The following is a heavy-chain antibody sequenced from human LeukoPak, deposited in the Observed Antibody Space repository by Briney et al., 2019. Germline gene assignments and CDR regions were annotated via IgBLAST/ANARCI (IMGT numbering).Heavy chain of an antibody. CDR1: GGSISSYY. J-gene: IGHJ4*02. Sequence: SETLSLTCTVSGGSISSYYWSWIRQPPGKGLEWIGYIYYGGSTNYNPSLKSRVTISVDTSKNQFSLKLSSVTAADTAVYYCARSSSNDYGDLDFDYWGQGTLVTVSS. V-gene: IGHV4-59*01. CDR2: IYYGGST. D-gene: IGHD4-17*01. CDR3: ARSSSNDYGDLDFDY.